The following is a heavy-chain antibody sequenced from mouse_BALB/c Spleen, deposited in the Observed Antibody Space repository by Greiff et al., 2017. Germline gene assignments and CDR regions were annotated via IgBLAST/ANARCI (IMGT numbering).Heavy chain of an antibody. V-gene: IGHV5-6-5*01. CDR3: ARGSGSSYDY. Sequence: EVMLVESGGGLVKPGGYLKLSCAASGFTFSSYAMSWVRQTPEKRLEWVASISSGGSTYYPDSVKGRFTISRDNARNILYLQMSSLRSEDTAMYYCARGSGSSYDYWGQGTTLTVSS. D-gene: IGHD1-1*01. CDR1: GFTFSSYA. J-gene: IGHJ2*01. CDR2: ISSGGST.